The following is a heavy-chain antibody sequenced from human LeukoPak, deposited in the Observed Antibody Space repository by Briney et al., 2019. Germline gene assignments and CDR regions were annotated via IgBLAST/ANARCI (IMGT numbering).Heavy chain of an antibody. CDR3: AKDLDIVATITGH. D-gene: IGHD5-12*01. V-gene: IGHV3-23*01. J-gene: IGHJ4*02. Sequence: GGSLRLSCAASGFTFSSYAISGVRQAPGKGLEWVSGVSGSGGSTYYADSVKGRFTISRDNSKNTLYLQMNSLRAEDTAVYYCAKDLDIVATITGHWGQGTLVTVSS. CDR1: GFTFSSYA. CDR2: VSGSGGST.